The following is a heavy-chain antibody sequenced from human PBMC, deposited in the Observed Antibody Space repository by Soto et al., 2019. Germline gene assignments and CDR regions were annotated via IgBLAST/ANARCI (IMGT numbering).Heavy chain of an antibody. J-gene: IGHJ4*02. CDR2: IRSNANSYAA. CDR1: GFTFSGSA. V-gene: IGHV3-73*01. D-gene: IGHD3-22*01. CDR3: TRLGPYDSSGYYDY. Sequence: GGSLRLSCAASGFTFSGSAMHWVRQASGKGLEWVGRIRSNANSYAAAYAAAVKASFTISRDDSKNTQYLQMNSVKTEDTAGYYCTRLGPYDSSGYYDYWGQGTLVTVSS.